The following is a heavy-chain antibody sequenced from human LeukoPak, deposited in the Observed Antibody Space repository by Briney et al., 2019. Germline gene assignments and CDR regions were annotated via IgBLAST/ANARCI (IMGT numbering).Heavy chain of an antibody. CDR1: GFTFRSYW. CDR3: ASNYGSGSYYKYYYYGMDV. D-gene: IGHD3-10*01. V-gene: IGHV3-74*01. CDR2: INSDGSST. J-gene: IGHJ6*04. Sequence: GGSLRLSCAASGFTFRSYWMHWVRQAPGKGLAWVSRINSDGSSTSYADSVKGRFTISRDNAKNTLYLQMNSLRAEDTAVYYCASNYGSGSYYKYYYYGMDVWGKGTTVTVSS.